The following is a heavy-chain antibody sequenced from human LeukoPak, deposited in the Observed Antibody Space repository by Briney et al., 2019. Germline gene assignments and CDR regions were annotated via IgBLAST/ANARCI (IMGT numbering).Heavy chain of an antibody. V-gene: IGHV4-59*01. J-gene: IGHJ6*03. Sequence: TSETLSLTCTVSGGSISSYYWSWIRQPPGKGLEWIGYIYYSGSTNYNPSLKSRVTISVDTSKNQFSLKLSSVTAADTAVYYCARGVYSSSPFYYYYYMDVWGKGTTVTVSS. CDR1: GGSISSYY. CDR3: ARGVYSSSPFYYYYYMDV. CDR2: IYYSGST. D-gene: IGHD6-13*01.